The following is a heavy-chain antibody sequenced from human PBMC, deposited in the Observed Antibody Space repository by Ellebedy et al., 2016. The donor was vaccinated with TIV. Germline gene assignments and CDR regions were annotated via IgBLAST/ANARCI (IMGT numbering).Heavy chain of an antibody. V-gene: IGHV3-74*01. J-gene: IGHJ5*02. CDR1: GFTFSSYW. CDR3: ARGGHVVVAAENWFDP. D-gene: IGHD2-15*01. CDR2: INSDGSST. Sequence: GESLKISCAASGFTFSSYWMHWVRQAPGKGLVWVSRINSDGSSTSYADSVKGRFTISRDNAKNTLYLQMNSLRAEDTAVYYCARGGHVVVAAENWFDPWGQGTLVTVSS.